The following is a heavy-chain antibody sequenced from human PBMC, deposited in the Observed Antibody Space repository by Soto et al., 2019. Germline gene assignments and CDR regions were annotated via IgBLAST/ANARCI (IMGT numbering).Heavy chain of an antibody. D-gene: IGHD3-10*01. Sequence: QVQLVQSGAEVKKPGASVKVSCKASGYTFTSYGISWVRQAPGQRLEWMGWISAYNGNTNYAQKLQGRDTRTTDPPTSTAYMELRSLRSDDTAVYYCARDLGGSGLPWFDLWGQATLVTVSS. V-gene: IGHV1-18*01. CDR2: ISAYNGNT. CDR3: ARDLGGSGLPWFDL. CDR1: GYTFTSYG. J-gene: IGHJ5*02.